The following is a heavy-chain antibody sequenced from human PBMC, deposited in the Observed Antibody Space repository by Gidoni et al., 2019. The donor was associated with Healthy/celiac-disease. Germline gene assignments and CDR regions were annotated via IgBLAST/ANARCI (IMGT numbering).Heavy chain of an antibody. CDR2: SYTSGST. J-gene: IGHJ4*02. Sequence: QVQLQESGPGLVKLSQTLSLTCTVSGGSISRGRYYWSWRRPPDGKGLEWIGRSYTSGSTNYHPAIKSRVTMSVDTSKNQFSRKLSSVTAADTAVYYCERERVEPREMASDYWGQGTLVTVSS. CDR3: ERERVEPREMASDY. CDR1: GGSISRGRYY. V-gene: IGHV4-61*02. D-gene: IGHD1-1*01.